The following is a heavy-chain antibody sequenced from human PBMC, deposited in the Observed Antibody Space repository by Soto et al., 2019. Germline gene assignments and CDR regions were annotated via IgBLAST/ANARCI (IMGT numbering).Heavy chain of an antibody. J-gene: IGHJ6*03. D-gene: IGHD5-12*01. Sequence: SETLSLTCTVSGGSISSGGYYWSWIRQHPGKGLEWIGYIYYSGSTYYNPSLKSRVTISVDTSKNQFSLKLSSVTAADTAVYYCAIGLRGYSGYDFLVPFRPREYYYYYYMDVWGKGTTVTVSS. V-gene: IGHV4-31*03. CDR1: GGSISSGGYY. CDR3: AIGLRGYSGYDFLVPFRPREYYYYYYMDV. CDR2: IYYSGST.